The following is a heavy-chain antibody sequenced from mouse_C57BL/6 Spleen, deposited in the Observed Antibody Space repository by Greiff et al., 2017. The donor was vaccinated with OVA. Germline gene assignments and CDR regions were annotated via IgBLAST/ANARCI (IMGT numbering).Heavy chain of an antibody. CDR2: ISDGGSYT. Sequence: EVKVVESGGGLVKPGGSLKLSCAASGFTFSSYAMSWVRQTPEKRLEWVATISDGGSYTYYPDNVKGRFTISRDNAKNNLYLQMSHLKSEDTAMYYCAREGLWGTGTTVTVSS. J-gene: IGHJ1*03. V-gene: IGHV5-4*01. CDR1: GFTFSSYA. CDR3: AREGL.